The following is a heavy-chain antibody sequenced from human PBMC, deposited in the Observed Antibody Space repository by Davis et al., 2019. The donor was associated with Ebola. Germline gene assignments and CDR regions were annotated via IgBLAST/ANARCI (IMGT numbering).Heavy chain of an antibody. CDR1: GFTFSSYA. V-gene: IGHV3-23*01. J-gene: IGHJ5*01. Sequence: GESLKISCAASGFTFSSYAMSWVRQAPGKGLEWISSTSSIGGSTYYADSVKGRFTISRDNSKNTLYVQMNSLSADDTAVYYCAKLSSSTPNGDWFDSWGQGTLVTVSS. CDR3: AKLSSSTPNGDWFDS. CDR2: TSSIGGST. D-gene: IGHD2-2*01.